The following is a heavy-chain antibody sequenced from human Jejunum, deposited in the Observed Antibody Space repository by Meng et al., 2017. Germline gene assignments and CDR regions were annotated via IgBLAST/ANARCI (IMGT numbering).Heavy chain of an antibody. CDR2: LFYTGST. CDR3: ARVKLSYCSRTSCYVFDP. D-gene: IGHD2-2*01. Sequence: SETLSLTCTISGDSISSDTYYWSWIRQHPGRGLEWIGYLFYTGSTYYSPSLKSRVTMSVDTFKTQFSLKLSSVTAADTAVYYCARVKLSYCSRTSCYVFDPWGQGTLVTVSS. J-gene: IGHJ5*02. CDR1: GDSISSDTYY. V-gene: IGHV4-31*03.